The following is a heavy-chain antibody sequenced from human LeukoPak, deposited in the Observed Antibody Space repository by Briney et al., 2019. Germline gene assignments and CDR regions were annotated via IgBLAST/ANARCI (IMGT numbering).Heavy chain of an antibody. J-gene: IGHJ4*02. V-gene: IGHV3-23*01. CDR3: AQDLAWGAFDH. CDR2: ISPSGGGT. Sequence: GGSLRLSCAASGFIFRYYGMNWVRQAPGKGLEWVSGISPSGGGTYYADSVKGRFTISRDDSKNTLSLQMNSLRVEDTAVYYCAQDLAWGAFDHWGRGTLVTVSS. D-gene: IGHD7-27*01. CDR1: GFIFRYYG.